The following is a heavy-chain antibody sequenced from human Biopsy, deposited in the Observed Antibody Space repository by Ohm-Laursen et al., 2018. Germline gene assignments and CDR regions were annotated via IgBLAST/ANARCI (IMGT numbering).Heavy chain of an antibody. Sequence: TLSLTCPVSGVSINGGRYYWNWIRHHPGKGLEWIGNIFYSANTYYNPSLKSRVTISVDTSKNQFSLKLNSVTAADTAVYYCARLGSGDYFPTFFDFWGQGALVTVSS. D-gene: IGHD5-12*01. V-gene: IGHV4-31*03. CDR3: ARLGSGDYFPTFFDF. J-gene: IGHJ4*02. CDR2: IFYSANT. CDR1: GVSINGGRYY.